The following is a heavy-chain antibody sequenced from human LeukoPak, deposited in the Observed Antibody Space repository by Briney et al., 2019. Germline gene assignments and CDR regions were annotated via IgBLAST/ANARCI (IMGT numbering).Heavy chain of an antibody. CDR3: AKDPYMKV. J-gene: IGHJ6*03. CDR2: INCNSGTM. V-gene: IGHV3-9*01. Sequence: PGGSLTLSCAAYGFSFADATMHCVRQVPGKGLEWVSGINCNSGTMGYADSVKGRFTVSRDNAENSLYLQMNSLKTEDTALYYCAKDPYMKVWGKGTTVTVSS. CDR1: GFSFADAT.